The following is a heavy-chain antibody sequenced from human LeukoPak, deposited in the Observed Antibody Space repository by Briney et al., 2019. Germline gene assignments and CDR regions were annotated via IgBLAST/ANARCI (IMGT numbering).Heavy chain of an antibody. CDR1: GFTFSRYS. V-gene: IGHV3-48*01. J-gene: IGHJ6*02. D-gene: IGHD5-24*01. Sequence: GGSLRLSCAASGFTFSRYSKNWVRQAPGKGLEWVSYISSRSSTIHYADSVKGRFTISRDNAKNSLYLQMNSLRAEDTAVYYCARDGYNPEDYYYGMDVWGQGTTVTVSS. CDR2: ISSRSSTI. CDR3: ARDGYNPEDYYYGMDV.